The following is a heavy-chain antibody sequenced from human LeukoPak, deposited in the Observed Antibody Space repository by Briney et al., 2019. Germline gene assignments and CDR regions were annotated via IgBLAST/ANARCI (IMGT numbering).Heavy chain of an antibody. CDR1: GGSISSGDYY. CDR2: IYYSGST. Sequence: PSETLSLTCTVSGGSISSGDYYWSWIRQPPGKGLEWIGYIYYSGSTYYNPSLKSRVTISVDTSKNQFSLKLSSVTAADTAVYYCARLVAATLDAFDTWGQGTMVTVSS. J-gene: IGHJ3*02. CDR3: ARLVAATLDAFDT. D-gene: IGHD2-15*01. V-gene: IGHV4-30-4*01.